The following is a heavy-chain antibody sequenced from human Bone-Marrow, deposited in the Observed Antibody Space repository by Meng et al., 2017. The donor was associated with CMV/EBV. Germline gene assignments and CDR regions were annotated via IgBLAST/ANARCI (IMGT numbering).Heavy chain of an antibody. CDR1: GFTFSSYA. D-gene: IGHD1-26*01. J-gene: IGHJ3*02. CDR3: ARGGVGATLHEAFDI. Sequence: GESLKISCAASGFTFSSYAMHWVRQAPGKGLEYVSAISSNGGSTYYADSVKGRFTISRDNSKNTLYLQMGSLRAEEMAVYYCARGGVGATLHEAFDIWGQGTMVTVSS. CDR2: ISSNGGST. V-gene: IGHV3-64*02.